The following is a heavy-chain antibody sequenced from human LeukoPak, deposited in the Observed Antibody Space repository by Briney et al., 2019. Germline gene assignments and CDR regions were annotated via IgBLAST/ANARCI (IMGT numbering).Heavy chain of an antibody. Sequence: GGSLRLSCAASGFRFSTYDMSWVCQAPGKGLEWVSVISVSADSTYYADSVKGRLTISRDNSKNTLYLQMNSLRAEDTAVYYCARAVGPFDIWGQGTIVIVSS. CDR2: ISVSADST. CDR3: ARAVGPFDI. D-gene: IGHD3-16*01. CDR1: GFRFSTYD. J-gene: IGHJ3*02. V-gene: IGHV3-23*01.